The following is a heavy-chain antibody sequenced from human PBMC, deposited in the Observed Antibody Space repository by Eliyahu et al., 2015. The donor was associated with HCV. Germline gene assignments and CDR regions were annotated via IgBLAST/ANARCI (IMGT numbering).Heavy chain of an antibody. Sequence: EVQLVESGGGLVQPGGSLXLSCAASGFAVSSYSMNWVRQAPGKGLEWLSXIADSGDTIYYADSVKGRFTISRDNARNSLYLQMNSLRVEDTAVYYCARRFDSWGQGTLVTVSS. CDR1: GFAVSSYS. CDR2: IADSGDTI. J-gene: IGHJ4*02. V-gene: IGHV3-48*01. CDR3: ARRFDS.